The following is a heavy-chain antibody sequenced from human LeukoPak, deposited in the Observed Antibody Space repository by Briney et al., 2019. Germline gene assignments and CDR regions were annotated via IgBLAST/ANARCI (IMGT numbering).Heavy chain of an antibody. CDR2: INPNSGGT. CDR3: ALEEDSYGLDY. J-gene: IGHJ4*02. CDR1: GYTFTGYY. Sequence: ASVKVSCKASGYTFTGYYMFWVRQAPGQGLEWMGWINPNSGGTNYAQKFQGRVSTTRDTSISTAYMELSRLRSDDTAVYYCALEEDSYGLDYWGQGTLVTVSS. D-gene: IGHD5-18*01. V-gene: IGHV1-2*02.